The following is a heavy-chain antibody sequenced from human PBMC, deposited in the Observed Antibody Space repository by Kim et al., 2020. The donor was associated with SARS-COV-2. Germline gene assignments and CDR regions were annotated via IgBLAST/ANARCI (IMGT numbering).Heavy chain of an antibody. CDR3: ARDGSSWYIGSLKLDY. Sequence: SETLSLTCAVYGGSFSGYYWSWIRQPPGKGLEWIGEINHSGSTNYNPSLKSRVTISVDTSKNQFSLKLSSVTAADTAVYYCARDGSSWYIGSLKLDYWGQGTLVTVSS. J-gene: IGHJ4*02. CDR1: GGSFSGYY. V-gene: IGHV4-34*01. CDR2: INHSGST. D-gene: IGHD6-13*01.